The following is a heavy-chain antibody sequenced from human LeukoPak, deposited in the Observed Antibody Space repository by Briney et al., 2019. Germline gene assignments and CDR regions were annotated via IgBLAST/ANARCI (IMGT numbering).Heavy chain of an antibody. V-gene: IGHV4-34*01. CDR3: ASRSSGWSLYYFDY. J-gene: IGHJ4*02. D-gene: IGHD6-19*01. CDR1: GGSFSGHY. CDR2: INHSGST. Sequence: PSETLSLTCAVYGGSFSGHYWSWIRQPPGKGLEWIGEINHSGSTNYNPSLKSRVTISVDTSKNQFSLKLSSVTAADTAVYYCASRSSGWSLYYFDYWGQGTLVTVSS.